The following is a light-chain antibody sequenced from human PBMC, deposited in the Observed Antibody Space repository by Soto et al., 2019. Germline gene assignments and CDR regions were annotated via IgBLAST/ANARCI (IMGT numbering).Light chain of an antibody. V-gene: IGKV3-11*01. CDR2: DAS. CDR1: HSVSSY. CDR3: QQRNNWPPWT. J-gene: IGKJ1*01. Sequence: EIVLTQSPATLSLSPRERATLSCRASHSVSSYLAWYQQKPDKAPRLLIYDASNRATGIPARFSGSASGTDFTLNISSLEPEDFAVYYCQQRNNWPPWTFGQGTKVEIK.